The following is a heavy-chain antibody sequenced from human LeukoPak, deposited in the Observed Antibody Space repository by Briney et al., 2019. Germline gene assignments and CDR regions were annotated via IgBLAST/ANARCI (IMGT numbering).Heavy chain of an antibody. CDR3: ARSQPGFSIAAPFGYYMDV. J-gene: IGHJ6*03. CDR2: IIPIFRTT. CDR1: GGTFSNYA. Sequence: GASVTVSCKASGGTFSNYAINWVRQAPGQGLEWMGGIIPIFRTTNYAQKFQDRVTITADKSTSTAYMELSSLRSEDTAVYYCARSQPGFSIAAPFGYYMDVWGKGTTVTVSS. V-gene: IGHV1-69*06. D-gene: IGHD6-6*01.